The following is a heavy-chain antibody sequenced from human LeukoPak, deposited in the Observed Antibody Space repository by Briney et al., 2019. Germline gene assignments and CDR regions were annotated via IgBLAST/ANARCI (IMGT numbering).Heavy chain of an antibody. V-gene: IGHV3-23*01. CDR2: ISGSGRNT. J-gene: IGHJ4*02. D-gene: IGHD6-19*01. Sequence: PGGSLRLSCAASGFPFRSYAMSWVRQAPGKGLEWVSAISGSGRNTYYADSVKGRFTISRDDSKNTLYLQMNSLRVEDTAVYYCAKPYSGWTSFDYWGQGTLVTVSS. CDR1: GFPFRSYA. CDR3: AKPYSGWTSFDY.